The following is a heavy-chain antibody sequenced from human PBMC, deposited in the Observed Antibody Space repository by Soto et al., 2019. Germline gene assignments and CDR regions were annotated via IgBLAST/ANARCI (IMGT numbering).Heavy chain of an antibody. J-gene: IGHJ6*02. CDR3: ARATTSYYGMDV. D-gene: IGHD4-17*01. CDR1: GGSVSSGSYY. CDR2: IYYSGST. Sequence: QVQLQESGPGLVKPSETLSLTCTVSGGSVSSGSYYWSWIRQPPGKGLEWIGYIYYSGSTNYNPSLKSRVTISVDTSKNQFSLKLSSVTAADTVVYYCARATTSYYGMDVWGQGTTVTVSS. V-gene: IGHV4-61*01.